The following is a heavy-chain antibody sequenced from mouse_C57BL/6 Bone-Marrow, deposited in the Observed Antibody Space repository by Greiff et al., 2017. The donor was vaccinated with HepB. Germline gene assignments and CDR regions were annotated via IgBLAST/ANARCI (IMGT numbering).Heavy chain of an antibody. CDR1: GYTFTSYW. CDR2: IYPGSGST. Sequence: QVQLQQPGAELVKPGASVTISCKASGYTFTSYWITWVKQRPGQGLEWIGDIYPGSGSTNYNEKFKSKATLTVDTSSSTAYMQLSSLTSEDAAVYYCARPMTTVVARYFDVWGTGTTVTVSS. CDR3: ARPMTTVVARYFDV. D-gene: IGHD1-1*01. V-gene: IGHV1-55*01. J-gene: IGHJ1*03.